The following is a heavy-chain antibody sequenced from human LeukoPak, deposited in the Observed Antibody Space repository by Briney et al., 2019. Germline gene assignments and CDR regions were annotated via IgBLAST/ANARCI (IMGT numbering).Heavy chain of an antibody. CDR2: INPSGGNT. CDR1: GYTFTSYY. D-gene: IGHD2-15*01. Sequence: ASVKVSCKASGYTFTSYYMHWVRQAPGQGLEWMGIINPSGGNTSYAQKFQGRVTMTRDTSTSTVYMELSSLRSEDTAVYYCARVIGCSGGSCYDAFDIWGQGTMVTVSS. CDR3: ARVIGCSGGSCYDAFDI. V-gene: IGHV1-46*01. J-gene: IGHJ3*02.